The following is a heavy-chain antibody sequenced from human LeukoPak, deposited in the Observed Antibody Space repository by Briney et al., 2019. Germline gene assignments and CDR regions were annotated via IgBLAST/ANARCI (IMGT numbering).Heavy chain of an antibody. V-gene: IGHV3-30*18. CDR3: AKGVGIVVDYYYYGMDV. J-gene: IGHJ6*02. CDR2: ISYDGSNK. CDR1: GFTFSGYG. D-gene: IGHD2-15*01. Sequence: GGSLGLSCAASGFTFSGYGMHWVRQAPGKGLEWVAVISYDGSNKYYADSVKGRFTISRDNSKNTLYLQMNSLRAEDTAVYYCAKGVGIVVDYYYYGMDVWGQGTTVTVSS.